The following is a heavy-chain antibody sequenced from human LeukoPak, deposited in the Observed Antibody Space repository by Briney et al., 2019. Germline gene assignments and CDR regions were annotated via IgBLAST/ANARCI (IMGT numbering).Heavy chain of an antibody. Sequence: PSETLSLTCSVSGAFTSRDYWSWVRQPLGQGLEWIGNIFYSGNSKYNPSLTSRISMSVDTSKTQFSLELTSLTAADTAVYYCTRIDPLGFFDQWGPGTLVTVSS. CDR2: IFYSGNS. CDR3: TRIDPLGFFDQ. J-gene: IGHJ4*02. D-gene: IGHD6-25*01. CDR1: GAFTSRDY. V-gene: IGHV4-59*12.